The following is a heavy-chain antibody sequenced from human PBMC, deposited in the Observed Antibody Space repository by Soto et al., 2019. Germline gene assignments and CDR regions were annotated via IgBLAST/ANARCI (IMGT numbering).Heavy chain of an antibody. Sequence: PGESLKISCKGSGYSFTSYWISWVRQMPGKGLEWMGRIDPSDSYTNYSPSFQGHVTISADKSISTAYLQWSSLKASDTAMYYCARQGAYDYVWGSYRYRFHYYGMDVWGQGTTVTVSS. D-gene: IGHD3-16*02. CDR1: GYSFTSYW. CDR3: ARQGAYDYVWGSYRYRFHYYGMDV. V-gene: IGHV5-10-1*01. J-gene: IGHJ6*02. CDR2: IDPSDSYT.